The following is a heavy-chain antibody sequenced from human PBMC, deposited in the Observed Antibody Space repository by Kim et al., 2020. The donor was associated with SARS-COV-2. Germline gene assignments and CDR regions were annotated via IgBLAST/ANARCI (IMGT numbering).Heavy chain of an antibody. CDR1: GDSVRSGTYF. Sequence: SETLSLTCTVSGDSVRSGTYFWSWIRQPPGKGLEWIGYVYYSGSTNYNPSLKSRVTISVYTSKNQFSLKLSSVTAADTAGYYCAGDIDGVGWLQIGGYF. CDR3: AGDIDGVGWLQIGGYF. D-gene: IGHD3-3*01. CDR2: VYYSGST. J-gene: IGHJ4*03. V-gene: IGHV4-61*01.